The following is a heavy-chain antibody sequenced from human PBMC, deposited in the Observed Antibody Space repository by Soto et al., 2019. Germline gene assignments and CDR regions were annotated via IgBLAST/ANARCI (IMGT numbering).Heavy chain of an antibody. CDR2: IYRSGST. Sequence: SETLSLTCAVSDGSISSDNWWSWVRQPPGKGLEWIGEIYRSGSTNYNSSLKSRVTISLDKSKNQFSLKPNSVTAADAAVYYCARKRYYDSSGYPYYFDYWGKGTLVTVSS. CDR3: ARKRYYDSSGYPYYFDY. J-gene: IGHJ4*02. CDR1: DGSISSDNW. V-gene: IGHV4-4*02. D-gene: IGHD3-22*01.